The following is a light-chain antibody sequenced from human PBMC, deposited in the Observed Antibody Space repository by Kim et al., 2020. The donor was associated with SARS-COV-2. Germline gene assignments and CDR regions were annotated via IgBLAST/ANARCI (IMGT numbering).Light chain of an antibody. V-gene: IGLV6-57*02. Sequence: KAVPISCPGSSRSNASNYVQWYQQRPGSAPTTVFYEDNQRPSGVPDRFSGSIDSSSNSASLTISGLKTEDEAVYYCQSYDSSNHKVFGGGTQLTVL. CDR2: EDN. CDR1: SRSNASNY. CDR3: QSYDSSNHKV. J-gene: IGLJ3*02.